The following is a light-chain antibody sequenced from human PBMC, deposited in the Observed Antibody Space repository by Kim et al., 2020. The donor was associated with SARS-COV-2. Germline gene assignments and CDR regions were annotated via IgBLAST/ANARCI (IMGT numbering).Light chain of an antibody. CDR2: RDS. CDR1: NIGSKN. Sequence: VALGQTATITWAGNNIGSKNVHWYQQKPGQAPVVVIYRDSDRPSGIPERFSGSNAGNTATLTISRAQAGDEADYYCQVWDSSTYVFGTGTKVTVL. V-gene: IGLV3-9*01. J-gene: IGLJ1*01. CDR3: QVWDSSTYV.